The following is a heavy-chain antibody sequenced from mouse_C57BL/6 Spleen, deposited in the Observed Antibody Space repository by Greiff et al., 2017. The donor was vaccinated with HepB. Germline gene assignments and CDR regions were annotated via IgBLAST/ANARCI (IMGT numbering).Heavy chain of an antibody. V-gene: IGHV1-69*01. CDR1: GYTFTSYW. CDR2: IDPSDSYT. D-gene: IGHD1-1*01. J-gene: IGHJ1*03. CDR3: ARGTTVVKYFDV. Sequence: QVQLQQSGAELVMPGASVKLSCKASGYTFTSYWMHWVKQRPGQGLEWIGEIDPSDSYTNYNQKFKGKSTLTVDKSSSTAYMQLSSLTSEDSAVYYCARGTTVVKYFDVWGTGTTVTVSS.